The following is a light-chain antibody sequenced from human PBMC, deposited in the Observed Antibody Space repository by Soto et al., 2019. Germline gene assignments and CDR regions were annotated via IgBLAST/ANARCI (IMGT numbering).Light chain of an antibody. CDR1: ESVIRF. CDR3: QQRSKWPPLT. Sequence: EIVLTQSPATLSLSPGERATLSCRASESVIRFLAWYQQKPGQAPRLLIYDTSNRATGIPARFSGSGSATDFTLTISSLKSEDFAVYFFQQRSKWPPLTFGGGTKVEIK. J-gene: IGKJ4*01. CDR2: DTS. V-gene: IGKV3-11*01.